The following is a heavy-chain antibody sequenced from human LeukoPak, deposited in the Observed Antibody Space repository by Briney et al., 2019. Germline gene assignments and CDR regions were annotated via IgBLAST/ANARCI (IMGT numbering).Heavy chain of an antibody. D-gene: IGHD3-3*01. J-gene: IGHJ4*02. V-gene: IGHV1-18*01. Sequence: ASVKVSCKASGYTFTSYGISWVRQAPGQGLEWMGWISAYNGNTNYAQKLQGRVTMTTDTSTSTAYMELRSLRSDDTAVYYWGRDSTSFTIFGVVTSDYWGQGTLVTVSS. CDR2: ISAYNGNT. CDR3: GRDSTSFTIFGVVTSDY. CDR1: GYTFTSYG.